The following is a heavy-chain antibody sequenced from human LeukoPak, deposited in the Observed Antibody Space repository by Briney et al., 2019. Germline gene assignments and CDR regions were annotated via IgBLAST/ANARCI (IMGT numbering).Heavy chain of an antibody. D-gene: IGHD2/OR15-2a*01. J-gene: IGHJ4*02. CDR3: AREGLPFRPLDC. Sequence: SQTLSLTCGVSGGSISSTNWWTWVRQRPGKGLEWIGEVHLAGRTTYNPSLQSRLNLSRGCSENPISLALCSLTAAATAAVCCAREGLPFRPLDCSGQGTLVTVSS. V-gene: IGHV4-4*01. CDR1: GGSISSTNW. CDR2: VHLAGRT.